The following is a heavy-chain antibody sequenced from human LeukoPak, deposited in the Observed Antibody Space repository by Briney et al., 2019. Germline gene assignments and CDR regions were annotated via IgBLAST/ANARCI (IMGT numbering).Heavy chain of an antibody. D-gene: IGHD3-10*02. V-gene: IGHV3-48*04. Sequence: GGSLRLSCAASGLTFSTYTMNWVRQAPGKGLEWVSYISSSGGTIYYADSVKGRFTISRDNAKNSLYLQMNSLRAEDTAVYYCAELGITMIGGVWGKGTTVTISS. J-gene: IGHJ6*04. CDR1: GLTFSTYT. CDR3: AELGITMIGGV. CDR2: ISSSGGTI.